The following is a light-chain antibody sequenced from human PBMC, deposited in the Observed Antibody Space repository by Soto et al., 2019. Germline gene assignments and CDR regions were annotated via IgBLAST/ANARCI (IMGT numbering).Light chain of an antibody. CDR1: QSVGSY. V-gene: IGKV3-11*01. CDR3: QQRHNWPPLT. J-gene: IGKJ4*01. Sequence: EIVLTQSPATLSLSPGERATLSCRASQSVGSYLIWYQQKPGQAPRLLIYDASIRATGIPARFTGSGSGTDFTLTISSLDPEDFAVYYCQQRHNWPPLTFGGRTKVEI. CDR2: DAS.